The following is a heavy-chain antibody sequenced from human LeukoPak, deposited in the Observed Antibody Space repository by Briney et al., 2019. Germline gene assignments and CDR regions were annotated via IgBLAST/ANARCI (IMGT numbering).Heavy chain of an antibody. CDR3: AKPYYYDSSGFDY. D-gene: IGHD3-22*01. CDR2: ISGSGGST. CDR1: GFTFDDYG. V-gene: IGHV3-23*01. Sequence: PGGSLRLSCAASGFTFDDYGMSWVRQAPGKGLEWVSAISGSGGSTYYADSVKGRFTISRDNSKNTLYLQMNSLRAEDTAVYYCAKPYYYDSSGFDYWGQGTLVTVSS. J-gene: IGHJ4*02.